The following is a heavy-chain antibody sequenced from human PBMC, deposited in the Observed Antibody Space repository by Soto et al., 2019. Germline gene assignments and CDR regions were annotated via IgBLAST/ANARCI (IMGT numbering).Heavy chain of an antibody. V-gene: IGHV4-30-4*01. Sequence: SETLSLTCTVSGGSISSGDYYWSWIRQPPGKGLEWIGYIYYSGSTYYNPSLKSRVTISVDTSKNQFSLKLSFVTAADTAVYYCARVAELWFGDYWGQGTLVTVSS. D-gene: IGHD3-10*01. J-gene: IGHJ4*02. CDR2: IYYSGST. CDR1: GGSISSGDYY. CDR3: ARVAELWFGDY.